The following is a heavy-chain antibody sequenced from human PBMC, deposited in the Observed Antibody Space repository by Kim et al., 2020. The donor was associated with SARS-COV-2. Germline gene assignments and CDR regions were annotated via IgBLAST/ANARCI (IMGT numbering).Heavy chain of an antibody. Sequence: SETLSLTCTVSGGSISSYYWSWIRQPPGKGLEWIGYIYYSGSTNYNPSLKSRVTISVDTSKNQFSLKLSSVTAADTAVYYCARAPGSSSWYDQFDYWGQGTLVTVSS. J-gene: IGHJ4*02. V-gene: IGHV4-59*01. D-gene: IGHD6-13*01. CDR3: ARAPGSSSWYDQFDY. CDR1: GGSISSYY. CDR2: IYYSGST.